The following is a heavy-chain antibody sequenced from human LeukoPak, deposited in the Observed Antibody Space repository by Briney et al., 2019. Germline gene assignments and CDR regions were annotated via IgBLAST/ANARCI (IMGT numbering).Heavy chain of an antibody. Sequence: SETLSLTCTVSGDSISSFYWSWIRQPPGKGLEWNGYMHYSGSSNYNPSLKSRVTISIDTSKNQFSLKLNSVTAAGTAVYYCARRVTSNWFDPWGQGTLVTVSS. D-gene: IGHD2-21*02. CDR2: MHYSGSS. V-gene: IGHV4-59*08. CDR1: GDSISSFY. J-gene: IGHJ5*02. CDR3: ARRVTSNWFDP.